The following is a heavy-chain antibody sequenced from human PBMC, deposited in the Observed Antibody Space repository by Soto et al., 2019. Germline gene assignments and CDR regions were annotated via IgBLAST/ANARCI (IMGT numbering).Heavy chain of an antibody. J-gene: IGHJ3*02. D-gene: IGHD5-18*01. V-gene: IGHV4-4*07. CDR3: ARDRIQPDNAFDI. Sequence: SETLSLTCTVSGGSISSYYWSWIRRPAGKGLEWIGRIYTSGSTNYNPSLKSRVTMSVDTSKNQFSLKLSSVTAADTAVYYCARDRIQPDNAFDIWGQGTMVTVSS. CDR2: IYTSGST. CDR1: GGSISSYY.